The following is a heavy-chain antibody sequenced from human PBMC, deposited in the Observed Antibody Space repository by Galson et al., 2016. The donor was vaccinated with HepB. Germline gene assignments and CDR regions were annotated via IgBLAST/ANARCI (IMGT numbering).Heavy chain of an antibody. CDR1: GFSFTSYW. Sequence: QSGAEVKKPGESLKISCKGSGFSFTSYWIGWARQMSGKGLEWMGIIYPGDSDTRYSPSLQGQVTISADKSISTAYLQWSSLKASDTAVYYCASSVGVAGLDYWGQGTLVTVSS. J-gene: IGHJ4*02. CDR2: IYPGDSDT. V-gene: IGHV5-51*01. D-gene: IGHD6-19*01. CDR3: ASSVGVAGLDY.